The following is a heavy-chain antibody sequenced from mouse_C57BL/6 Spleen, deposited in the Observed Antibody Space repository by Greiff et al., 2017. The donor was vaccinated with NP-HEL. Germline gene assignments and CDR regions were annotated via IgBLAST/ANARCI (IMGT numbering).Heavy chain of an antibody. CDR2: IDPENGDT. D-gene: IGHD1-1*01. CDR1: GFNITDDY. J-gene: IGHJ1*03. CDR3: TTGYYGSSYKWYFEV. V-gene: IGHV14-4*01. Sequence: EVQLQQSGAELVRPGASVKLSCTASGFNITDDYMHWVKQRPEQGLEWIGWIDPENGDTDYASKFQGKATITADTSSNTAYLQLSSLTSEDTAVYYCTTGYYGSSYKWYFEVWGTGTTVTVSS.